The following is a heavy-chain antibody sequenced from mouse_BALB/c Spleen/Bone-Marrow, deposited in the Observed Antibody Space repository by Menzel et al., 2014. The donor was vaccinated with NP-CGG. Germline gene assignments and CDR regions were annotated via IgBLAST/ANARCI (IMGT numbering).Heavy chain of an antibody. J-gene: IGHJ4*01. Sequence: EVMLVESGGGLVQPGGSRKVSCAASGFTFXSFGMHWVRQAPEKGLEWVAYISSGSSTIYYADTVKGRFTISRDNPKNTLFLQMTSLRSEDTAMYYCARSTMITTGYYYAMDYWGQGTSVTVSS. CDR2: ISSGSSTI. CDR3: ARSTMITTGYYYAMDY. D-gene: IGHD2-4*01. CDR1: GFTFXSFG. V-gene: IGHV5-17*02.